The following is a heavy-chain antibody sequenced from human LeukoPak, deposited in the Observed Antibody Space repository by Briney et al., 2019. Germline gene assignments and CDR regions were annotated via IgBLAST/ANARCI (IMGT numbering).Heavy chain of an antibody. J-gene: IGHJ4*02. CDR3: ARGTMFPYYFDY. V-gene: IGHV3-48*03. Sequence: GSLRLSCAPSGFTFSSYEMNWVRQAPGKGLERVSYISSSGSTIYYADSVKGRFTISRDNAKNSLYLQMNSLRAEDTAVYYCARGTMFPYYFDYWGQGTLLTVSS. CDR2: ISSSGSTI. CDR1: GFTFSSYE. D-gene: IGHD3-10*02.